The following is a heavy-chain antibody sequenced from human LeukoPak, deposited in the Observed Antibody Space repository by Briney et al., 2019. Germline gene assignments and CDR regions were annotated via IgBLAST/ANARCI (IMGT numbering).Heavy chain of an antibody. CDR3: ARDPSYSGGWYRV. D-gene: IGHD6-19*01. Sequence: GGSLRLSCVASGFTFSSNWMSWVRQAPGKGLEWVANIKQDGSEKYYVDSVKGRFTISRDNAKNSLYLQMNSLRAEDTAVYYCARDPSYSGGWYRVWGQGTTVTVSS. CDR1: GFTFSSNW. CDR2: IKQDGSEK. J-gene: IGHJ6*02. V-gene: IGHV3-7*01.